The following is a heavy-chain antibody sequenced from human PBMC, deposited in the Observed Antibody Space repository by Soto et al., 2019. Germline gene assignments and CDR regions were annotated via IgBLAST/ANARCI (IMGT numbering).Heavy chain of an antibody. J-gene: IGHJ4*02. CDR1: GYTFTSYY. V-gene: IGHV1-46*03. CDR3: ARATYYDILTGYYYFDY. CDR2: INPSGGST. D-gene: IGHD3-9*01. Sequence: ASVKVSCKASGYTFTSYYMHWVRQAPGQGLEWMGIINPSGGSTSYAQKFQGRVTMTRDTSTSTVYMELSSLRSEDTAVYYCARATYYDILTGYYYFDYWGQGTLVTVSS.